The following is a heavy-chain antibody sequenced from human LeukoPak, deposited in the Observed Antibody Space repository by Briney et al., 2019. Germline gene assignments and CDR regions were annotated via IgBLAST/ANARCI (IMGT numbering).Heavy chain of an antibody. CDR1: GFTVSSNY. Sequence: GGSLRLSCAASGFTVSSNYMNWVRRAPGKGLEWVSVIYSGGGTYYADSVKGRFTISRDNSKNTLYLQMYSLRADDTAVYYCAGASPGRVAAGNFYAMDVWGQGTTVTVSS. J-gene: IGHJ6*02. D-gene: IGHD6-13*01. CDR2: IYSGGGT. CDR3: AGASPGRVAAGNFYAMDV. V-gene: IGHV3-53*01.